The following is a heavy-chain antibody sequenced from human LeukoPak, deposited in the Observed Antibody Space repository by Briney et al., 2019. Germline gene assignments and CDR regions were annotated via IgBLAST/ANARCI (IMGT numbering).Heavy chain of an antibody. CDR1: GFTVSTNS. Sequence: GGSLRLSCTVSGFTVSTNSMSWVRQAPGKGLEWVSFIYSDNTHYSDSVKGRFTISRDNSKNTLYLQMNSLRAEDTAVYYCARRSYYYDSSGQYYFDYWGQGTLVTVSS. D-gene: IGHD3-22*01. CDR2: IYSDNT. J-gene: IGHJ4*02. CDR3: ARRSYYYDSSGQYYFDY. V-gene: IGHV3-53*01.